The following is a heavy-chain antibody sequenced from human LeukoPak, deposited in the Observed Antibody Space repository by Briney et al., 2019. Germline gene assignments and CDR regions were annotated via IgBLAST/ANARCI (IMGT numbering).Heavy chain of an antibody. J-gene: IGHJ6*03. CDR3: AREKGNYDGYYNYYMDV. CDR2: IKQDGSDK. Sequence: PGGSLRLSCAASGFTFSNYWMNWVRQAPGKGLEWVANIKQDGSDKYYVDSVKGRFTISRDNAKNSLYLQMNSLRAEDTAVYYCAREKGNYDGYYNYYMDVWDKGTTVTVSS. D-gene: IGHD4-11*01. V-gene: IGHV3-7*01. CDR1: GFTFSNYW.